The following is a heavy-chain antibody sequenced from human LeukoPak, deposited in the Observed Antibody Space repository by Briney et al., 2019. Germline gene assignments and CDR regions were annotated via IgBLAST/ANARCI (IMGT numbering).Heavy chain of an antibody. CDR2: TNIDGRDT. D-gene: IGHD6-13*01. CDR3: AKDIAGTAAAGINWFDP. CDR1: GFTFSSYW. Sequence: GGSLRLSCAASGFTFSSYWMHWVRQAPGKGLVWVSRTNIDGRDTSYADSVRGRFTISRDNAKNTLYLQMNSLRAEDTALYYCAKDIAGTAAAGINWFDPWGQGTLVTVSS. J-gene: IGHJ5*02. V-gene: IGHV3-74*01.